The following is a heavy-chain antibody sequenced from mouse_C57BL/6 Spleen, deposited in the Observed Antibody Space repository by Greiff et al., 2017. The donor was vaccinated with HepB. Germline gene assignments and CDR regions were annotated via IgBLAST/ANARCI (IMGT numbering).Heavy chain of an antibody. D-gene: IGHD1-1*01. CDR3: ARYHYGSSYGAMDY. CDR2: IYPGSGNT. J-gene: IGHJ4*01. Sequence: QVHVKQSGAELVRPGASVKLSCKASGYTFTDYYINWVKQRPGQGLEWIARIYPGSGNTYYNEKFKGKATLTAEKSSSTAYMQLSSLTSEDSAVYFCARYHYGSSYGAMDYWGQGTSVTVSS. V-gene: IGHV1-76*01. CDR1: GYTFTDYY.